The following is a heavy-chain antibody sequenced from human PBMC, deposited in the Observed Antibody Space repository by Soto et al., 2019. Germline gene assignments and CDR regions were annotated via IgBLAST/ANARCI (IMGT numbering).Heavy chain of an antibody. CDR2: IIPVFNTA. CDR3: ARATHINSYDPSGYYYFDE. V-gene: IGHV1-69*01. D-gene: IGHD3-22*01. CDR1: GGPFSGYA. Sequence: VLLMQSGAEVKKPGSSVTVSCKASGGPFSGYAVSWVRQSLGRGLEWMGGIIPVFNTASYARNFQDRVTITADESTSTAYMELSGLRSEDTAVYYCARATHINSYDPSGYYYFDEWGHGTQVTVSS. J-gene: IGHJ4*01.